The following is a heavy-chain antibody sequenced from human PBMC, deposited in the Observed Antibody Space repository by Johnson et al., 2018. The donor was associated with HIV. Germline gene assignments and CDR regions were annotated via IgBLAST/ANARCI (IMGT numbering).Heavy chain of an antibody. Sequence: EVRLVESGGGLVQPGRSLRLSCAASGFTFDDYAMHWVRQAPGKGLEWVANINLDGSQTYFLDSVQGRFTISRDNVNNSVFLLLNSLRVDDTAVYFCARAHLIFPKNAFDIWGQGTTVTVSS. CDR3: ARAHLIFPKNAFDI. CDR1: GFTFDDYA. J-gene: IGHJ3*02. CDR2: INLDGSQT. V-gene: IGHV3-7*01. D-gene: IGHD3-3*02.